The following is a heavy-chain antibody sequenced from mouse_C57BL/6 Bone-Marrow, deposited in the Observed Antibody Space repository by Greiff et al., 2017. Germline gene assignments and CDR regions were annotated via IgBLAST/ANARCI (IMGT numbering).Heavy chain of an antibody. Sequence: QVHVKQSGAELAKPGASVKLSCKASGYTFTSYWMHWVKQRPGQGLEWIGDINPSSGYTKYNQKFKDKATLTADKSSSTAYMQLSSLTYEDSAVYYCASNYWFAYWGQGTLVTVSA. CDR1: GYTFTSYW. CDR3: ASNYWFAY. D-gene: IGHD1-3*01. CDR2: INPSSGYT. V-gene: IGHV1-7*01. J-gene: IGHJ3*01.